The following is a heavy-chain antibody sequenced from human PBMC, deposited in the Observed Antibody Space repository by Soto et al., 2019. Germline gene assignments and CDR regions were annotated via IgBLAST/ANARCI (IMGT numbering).Heavy chain of an antibody. V-gene: IGHV3-33*01. CDR2: IRYDGSNK. CDR1: GFTFSSYG. J-gene: IGHJ6*02. Sequence: QVQLVESGGGVVQPGRSLRLSCAASGFTFSSYGMHWVRQAPDKGLEWVAVIRYDGSNKYYADSVKGRFTISRDNSKNTLYLQMNSLRAEDTAVYSCASEYCSGGRCYYYGMDVWGQGTTVTVSS. D-gene: IGHD2-15*01. CDR3: ASEYCSGGRCYYYGMDV.